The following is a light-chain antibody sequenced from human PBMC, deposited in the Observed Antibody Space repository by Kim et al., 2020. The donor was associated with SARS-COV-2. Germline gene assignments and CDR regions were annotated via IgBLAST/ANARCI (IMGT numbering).Light chain of an antibody. J-gene: IGKJ1*01. Sequence: EIVMTQSPATLSVSPGERATLSCRASESVSSNLAWYQQKTGQAPRLLIYGASTRASGIPARFSGSGSGTEFTLTISSLQSEDFAVYYCQQYHNWPPTTFGQGTKVDIK. CDR2: GAS. V-gene: IGKV3-15*01. CDR1: ESVSSN. CDR3: QQYHNWPPTT.